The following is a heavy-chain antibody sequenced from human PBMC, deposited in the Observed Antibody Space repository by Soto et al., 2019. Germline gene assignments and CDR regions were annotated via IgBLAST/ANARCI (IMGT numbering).Heavy chain of an antibody. CDR1: GFTFSSYS. V-gene: IGHV3-48*01. J-gene: IGHJ5*02. Sequence: EVQLVESGGGLVQPGGSLRLSCAASGFTFSSYSMNWVRQAPGKGLEWVSYISSSSSTIYYADSVKGRFTISRDNAKNSLYLQMNCLRAKDTAVYYCAREGGDLISYFPWGQGNLVTVSS. D-gene: IGHD4-17*01. CDR2: ISSSSSTI. CDR3: AREGGDLISYFP.